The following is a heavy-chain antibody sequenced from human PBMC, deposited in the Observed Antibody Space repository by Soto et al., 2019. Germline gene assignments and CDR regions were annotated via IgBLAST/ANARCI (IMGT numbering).Heavy chain of an antibody. Sequence: SETLSLTCTLSGVSITSGAYYWTWFRQHPGKGLEWIGYIYYNGNTYFSPSLKSRLTISIDTSKNQFSLKLSSVTAADTAMYYCARARLRAVYAFDFWGQGTMVTVSS. CDR2: IYYNGNT. J-gene: IGHJ3*01. CDR3: ARARLRAVYAFDF. V-gene: IGHV4-31*03. CDR1: GVSITSGAYY. D-gene: IGHD2-21*02.